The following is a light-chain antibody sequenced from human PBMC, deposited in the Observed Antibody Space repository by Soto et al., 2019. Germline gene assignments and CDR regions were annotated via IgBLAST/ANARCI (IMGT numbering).Light chain of an antibody. V-gene: IGLV3-21*01. J-gene: IGLJ3*02. CDR1: NIGSKS. Sequence: SYELTQPPSVSVAPGKTARITCGGDNIGSKSVHWYQRKPGQAPVLVIYYDSVRPSGIPERFSGSNSGNTATLTISRVEAGDEADYYCQVWDSGSVVFGGGTKLTVL. CDR2: YDS. CDR3: QVWDSGSVV.